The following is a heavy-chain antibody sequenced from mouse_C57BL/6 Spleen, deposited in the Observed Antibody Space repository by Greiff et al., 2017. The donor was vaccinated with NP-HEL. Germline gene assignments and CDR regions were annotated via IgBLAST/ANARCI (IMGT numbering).Heavy chain of an antibody. V-gene: IGHV1-15*01. D-gene: IGHD2-10*02. CDR2: IDPETGGT. J-gene: IGHJ4*01. CDR3: TRWYGTFYAMDY. Sequence: SGAELVRPGASVTLSCKASGYTFTDYEMHWVKQTPVHGLEWIGAIDPETGGTAYNQKFKGKAILTADKSSSTAYMELRSLTSEDSAVYYCTRWYGTFYAMDYWGQGTSVTVSS. CDR1: GYTFTDYE.